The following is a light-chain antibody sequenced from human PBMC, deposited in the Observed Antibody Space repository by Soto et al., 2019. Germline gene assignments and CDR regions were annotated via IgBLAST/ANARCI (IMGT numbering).Light chain of an antibody. CDR2: DVS. Sequence: QSVLTQPASVSGSPGQSITISCTGTSSDVGGYNYVSWYQQHPGKAPKLMIYDVSNRPSGVSNRFSGSKSGNTASLTISGLQAEDEADYYCSSYSGSSTRLVFGGGTKVTVL. V-gene: IGLV2-14*01. CDR1: SSDVGGYNY. J-gene: IGLJ2*01. CDR3: SSYSGSSTRLV.